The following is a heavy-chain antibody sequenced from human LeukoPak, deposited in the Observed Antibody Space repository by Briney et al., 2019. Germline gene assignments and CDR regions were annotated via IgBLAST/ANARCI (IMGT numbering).Heavy chain of an antibody. V-gene: IGHV3-23*01. CDR3: ARDAGGAWPFDY. CDR1: RFAFSNTG. Sequence: GGSLRLSCATSRFAFSNTGMTWVRQAPGRGLEWVSTISPTGEGIHYADSVKGRFTISRDNSKNTMSLEMNSLRADDTGTYYCARDAGGAWPFDYWGQGTRVIVSS. CDR2: ISPTGEGI. D-gene: IGHD4-17*01. J-gene: IGHJ4*02.